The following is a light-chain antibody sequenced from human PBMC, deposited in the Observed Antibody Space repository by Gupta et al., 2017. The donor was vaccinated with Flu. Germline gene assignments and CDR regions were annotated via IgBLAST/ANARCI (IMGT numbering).Light chain of an antibody. Sequence: PSTLSASVGDRVTITCRASQSISSWLAWYQQKPGKAPKLLIYKASSGESGVPSRFSGSGSGTEFTLTISSLQPDDFATYYCQQYNSYSRTFGQGTKLEIK. CDR2: KAS. CDR1: QSISSW. V-gene: IGKV1-5*03. CDR3: QQYNSYSRT. J-gene: IGKJ2*02.